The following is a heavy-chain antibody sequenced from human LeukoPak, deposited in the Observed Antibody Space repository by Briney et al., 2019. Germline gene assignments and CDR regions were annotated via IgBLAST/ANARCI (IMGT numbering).Heavy chain of an antibody. CDR2: IYYSGST. CDR1: GVSISDYY. CDR3: ARDRKDAFDI. J-gene: IGHJ3*02. Sequence: PSETLSLTCTVSGVSISDYYWSWIRQPPGKGLEWIGYIYYSGSTYYNPSLKSRVTISVDTSKNQFSLKLSSVTAADTAVYYCARDRKDAFDIWGQGTMVTVSS. V-gene: IGHV4-30-4*08.